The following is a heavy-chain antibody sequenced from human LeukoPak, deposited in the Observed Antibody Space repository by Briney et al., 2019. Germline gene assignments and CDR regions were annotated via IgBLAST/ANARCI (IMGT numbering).Heavy chain of an antibody. V-gene: IGHV3-23*01. J-gene: IGHJ4*02. Sequence: GGSLRLSCAASGFTFSSYAMSWVRQAPGKGLEWVSAISGSGGSTYYADSVKGRFTISRDNSKNTPYLQMNSLRAEDTAVYYCAKDRRGYYGSGSYEPHGDYWGQGTLVTVSS. CDR2: ISGSGGST. D-gene: IGHD3-10*01. CDR1: GFTFSSYA. CDR3: AKDRRGYYGSGSYEPHGDY.